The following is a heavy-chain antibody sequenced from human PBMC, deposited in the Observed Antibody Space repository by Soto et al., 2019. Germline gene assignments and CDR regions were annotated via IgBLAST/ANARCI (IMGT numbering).Heavy chain of an antibody. CDR2: ISYDGSIE. D-gene: IGHD3-10*01. CDR3: GRDWVWFGAHPIDN. CDR1: GFTFSNYG. Sequence: QAQVVEPGGGVVQPGRSLRLSCAASGFTFSNYGMHWVRQAPGKGLDWVAVISYDGSIEYYSESVKGRFTMSRDNSENTVYLQMNSLRTEDTAVYFCGRDWVWFGAHPIDNWGQGTLVTVSS. V-gene: IGHV3-30*03. J-gene: IGHJ4*02.